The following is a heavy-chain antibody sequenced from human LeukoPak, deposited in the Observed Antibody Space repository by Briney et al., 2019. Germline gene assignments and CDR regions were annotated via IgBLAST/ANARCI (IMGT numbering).Heavy chain of an antibody. Sequence: GGSLRLSCAASGFTVSFNYISWVRQAPGKGLEWVAVIYSGGSTFYADSVKGRFTISGDNSKNTLYLQMNSLRAEDTAVYYCAKDRTVITASDAFDIWGQGTMVTVSS. D-gene: IGHD3-22*01. CDR3: AKDRTVITASDAFDI. CDR2: IYSGGST. J-gene: IGHJ3*02. CDR1: GFTVSFNY. V-gene: IGHV3-66*01.